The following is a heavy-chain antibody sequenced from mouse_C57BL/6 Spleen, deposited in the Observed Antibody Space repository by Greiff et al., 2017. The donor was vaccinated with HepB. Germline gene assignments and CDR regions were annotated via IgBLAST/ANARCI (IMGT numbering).Heavy chain of an antibody. V-gene: IGHV1-82*01. CDR3: AGGRDLIDY. Sequence: VQLQQSGPELVKPGASVKISCKASGYAFSSSWMNWVKQRPGKGLEWIGRIFPGDGDTNYNGKFKGKATLTVDKSSSTAYMQLSSLTSEDSAVWLCAGGRDLIDYWGQGTTLTVSS. CDR2: IFPGDGDT. CDR1: GYAFSSSW. J-gene: IGHJ2*01.